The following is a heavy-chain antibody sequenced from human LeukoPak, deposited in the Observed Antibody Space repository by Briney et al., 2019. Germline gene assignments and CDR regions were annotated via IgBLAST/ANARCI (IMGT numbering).Heavy chain of an antibody. CDR1: GGSFSGYY. CDR3: ARGLGY. Sequence: SETLSLTCAVYGGSFSGYYWSWIRQPPGKGLEWIGEINHSGSTNYNQSLKSRVTISVDTSKNQFSLKLSSVTAADTAVYYCARGLGYWGQGTLVTVSS. V-gene: IGHV4-34*01. J-gene: IGHJ4*02. CDR2: INHSGST.